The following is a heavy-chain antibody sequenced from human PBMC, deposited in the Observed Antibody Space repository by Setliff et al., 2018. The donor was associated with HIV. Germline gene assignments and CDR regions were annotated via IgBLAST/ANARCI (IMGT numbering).Heavy chain of an antibody. CDR1: GGPFSGYY. CDR3: ARGLSYFWSGYSRFQH. D-gene: IGHD3-3*01. CDR2: INHSGST. V-gene: IGHV4-34*01. Sequence: KPSETLSLTCAVYGGPFSGYYWSWIRQPPGKGLEWIGEINHSGSTNYNPSLKSRVTISVDTSKNQFSLKLSSVTAADTAVYYCARGLSYFWSGYSRFQHWGQGTLVTVSS. J-gene: IGHJ1*01.